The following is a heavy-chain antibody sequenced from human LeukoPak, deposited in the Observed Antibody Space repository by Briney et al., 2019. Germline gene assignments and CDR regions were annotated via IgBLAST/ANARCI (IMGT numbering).Heavy chain of an antibody. J-gene: IGHJ6*03. D-gene: IGHD3-10*01. Sequence: SETLSLTCTVTGGLISSSSYYWGWIRQPPGKGLQWIGTIYYSGSTYYNPSLKSRVTIPVDTSKNQFYLKLSSVTAADRAVYYCARGRSSMVRGYYYYYMDVWGKGTTVTISS. CDR2: IYYSGST. CDR1: GGLISSSSYY. CDR3: ARGRSSMVRGYYYYYMDV. V-gene: IGHV4-39*07.